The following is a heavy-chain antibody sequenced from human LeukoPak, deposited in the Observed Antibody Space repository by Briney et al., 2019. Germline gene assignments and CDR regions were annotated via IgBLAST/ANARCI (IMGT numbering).Heavy chain of an antibody. V-gene: IGHV3-7*01. J-gene: IGHJ6*02. CDR1: GFTLSIYW. CDR2: INEDGSER. Sequence: PGGSLRLSCAVSGFTLSIYWMRWVRLAPGRGLVWVDNINEDGSERNYVDSVKGRFNSSRDNAKNSLYLQMNSLRVADTAVYYCVSEGYNYRGMDVWGQGTTVTVSS. CDR3: VSEGYNYRGMDV.